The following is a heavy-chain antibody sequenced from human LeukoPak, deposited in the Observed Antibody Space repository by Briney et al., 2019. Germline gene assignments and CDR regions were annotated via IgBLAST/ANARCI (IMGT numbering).Heavy chain of an antibody. J-gene: IGHJ4*02. CDR3: VKEGRFYSSENLPG. CDR1: GFTFSDYG. Sequence: PGGSLRLSCAASGFTFSDYGMHWVRQAPGKGLEWVTFILSDGSNQYDADSVKGRFTISRDNSRNTLYLQMNSLRTGDTAVYYCVKEGRFYSSENLPGWGQGTLVTVSS. D-gene: IGHD3-10*01. CDR2: ILSDGSNQ. V-gene: IGHV3-30*02.